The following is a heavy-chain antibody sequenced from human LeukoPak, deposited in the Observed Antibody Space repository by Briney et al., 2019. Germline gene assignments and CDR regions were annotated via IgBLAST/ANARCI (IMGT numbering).Heavy chain of an antibody. CDR2: IIPIFGTA. CDR1: VGTFSSYA. J-gene: IGHJ4*02. CDR3: ERDGYSGYQGGPGFDY. Sequence: SVTVSCKASVGTFSSYASSWVRQAPGQGREGMGGIIPIFGTANYAQKFQGRVTITADESTSTAYMELSSLRSEDTAVYYCERDGYSGYQGGPGFDYWGQGTLVTVSS. V-gene: IGHV1-69*01. D-gene: IGHD5-12*01.